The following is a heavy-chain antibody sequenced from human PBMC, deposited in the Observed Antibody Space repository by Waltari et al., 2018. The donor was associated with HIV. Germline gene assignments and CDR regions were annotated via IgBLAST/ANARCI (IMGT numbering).Heavy chain of an antibody. J-gene: IGHJ4*02. CDR2: IKGDGSAD. D-gene: IGHD3-10*01. CDR1: GFAFNNFW. V-gene: IGHV3-7*01. CDR3: TKGTTDDN. Sequence: EVVLVESGGGLVQPGGSLRLSCAASGFAFNNFWMTWVRQIPGKGLEWVANIKGDGSADNYVDSVKGRFTISRDNNENTVFLQMNALGVDDTGRYYCTKGTTDDNWGQGTLVHVSS.